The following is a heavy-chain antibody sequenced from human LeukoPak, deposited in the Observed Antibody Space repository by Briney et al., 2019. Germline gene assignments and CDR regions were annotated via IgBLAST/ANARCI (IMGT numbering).Heavy chain of an antibody. CDR1: GVSFSRSW. CDR2: ISSSSSYI. V-gene: IGHV3-21*01. Sequence: GGSLRLSCVASGVSFSRSWMSWVRQAPGKGLEWVSSISSSSSYIYYADSVKGRFTISRDNAKNSLYLQMNSLRAEDTAVYYCARVRGMTTWGQGTLVTVSS. CDR3: ARVRGMTT. D-gene: IGHD4-11*01. J-gene: IGHJ5*02.